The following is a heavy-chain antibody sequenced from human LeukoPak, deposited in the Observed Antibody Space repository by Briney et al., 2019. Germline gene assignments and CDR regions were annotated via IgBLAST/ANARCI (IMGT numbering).Heavy chain of an antibody. CDR1: GGSISGYY. J-gene: IGHJ4*02. D-gene: IGHD2-2*01. Sequence: PSETLSLTCTVSGGSISGYYWSWIRQPPGKGLEWIGNIDYSGNTIYNPALKSRVTMSVDTSKNQFSLYLTSVTAADTAVYYCARGVYCSSTSCPFDYWGQGTLVTVSS. CDR2: IDYSGNT. V-gene: IGHV4-59*01. CDR3: ARGVYCSSTSCPFDY.